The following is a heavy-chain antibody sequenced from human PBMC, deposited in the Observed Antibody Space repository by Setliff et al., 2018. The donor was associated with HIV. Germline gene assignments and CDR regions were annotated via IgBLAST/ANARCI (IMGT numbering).Heavy chain of an antibody. CDR3: AREKSPVLEYFDWLKPRHVFGV. D-gene: IGHD3-9*01. J-gene: IGHJ3*01. CDR1: GGTFHTYP. CDR2: IAPNLRMP. Sequence: SVKVSCKTSGGTFHTYPIAWVRQAPGQGLEWMGGIAPNLRMPNYIQKFKGRLTITADESTSTVYMELTNLRSEDTAMYYCAREKSPVLEYFDWLKPRHVFGVWGQGTVVTVSS. V-gene: IGHV1-69*10.